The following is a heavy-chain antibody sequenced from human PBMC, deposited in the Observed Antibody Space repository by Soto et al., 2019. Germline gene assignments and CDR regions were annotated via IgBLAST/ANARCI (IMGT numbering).Heavy chain of an antibody. Sequence: EVQLVESGGGLVQPGGSLRLSCATSGITFSDHDMDWVRQAPGKGLEWLGRSRSRVDKYATDYAASVKGRFTFSRDDSKSSLSLQMRSLKTGDMAMYYCVLWVRGLINYWGQGTLVTVSS. D-gene: IGHD3-10*01. J-gene: IGHJ4*02. CDR3: VLWVRGLINY. V-gene: IGHV3-72*01. CDR1: GITFSDHD. CDR2: SRSRVDKYAT.